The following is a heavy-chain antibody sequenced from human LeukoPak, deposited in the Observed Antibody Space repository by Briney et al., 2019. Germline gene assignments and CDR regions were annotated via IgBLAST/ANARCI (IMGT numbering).Heavy chain of an antibody. CDR3: ARAYSDYGSGSYWAPLFDY. Sequence: GGSLRLSCAASGFTFSSYSMNWVRQAPGKGLEWVSYISSSGSTIYYADSVKGRFTISRDNAKNSLYLQMNSLRAEDTAVYYCARAYSDYGSGSYWAPLFDYWGQGTLVTVSS. J-gene: IGHJ4*02. V-gene: IGHV3-48*04. CDR1: GFTFSSYS. D-gene: IGHD3-10*01. CDR2: ISSSGSTI.